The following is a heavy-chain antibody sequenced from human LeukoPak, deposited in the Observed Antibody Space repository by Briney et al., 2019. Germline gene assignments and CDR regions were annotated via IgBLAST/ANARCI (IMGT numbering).Heavy chain of an antibody. CDR2: VSSTGAT. CDR3: AIQPDYGDQVFDY. Sequence: SETLSLTCIVSGGSINTYYWTWIRQPPGKGLEWIGCVSSTGATNYNPSLKSRVTMSLDTSQKQFSLKLTSVTAADTALYYCAIQPDYGDQVFDYWGQGILVTVSS. D-gene: IGHD4-17*01. J-gene: IGHJ4*02. CDR1: GGSINTYY. V-gene: IGHV4-59*08.